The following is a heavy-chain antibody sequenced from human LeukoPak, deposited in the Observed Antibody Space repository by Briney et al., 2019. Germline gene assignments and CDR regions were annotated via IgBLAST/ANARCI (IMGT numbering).Heavy chain of an antibody. CDR3: ARGRRDTFKPYDY. Sequence: PSETLSLTCAVYGGSFSGYYWSWIRQPPGKGLEWIGEINHSGSTNYNPSLKSRVTISVDTSKNQFSLKLSSVTAADTAVYYCARGRRDTFKPYDYWGQGTLVTVSS. CDR1: GGSFSGYY. J-gene: IGHJ4*02. CDR2: INHSGST. D-gene: IGHD2/OR15-2a*01. V-gene: IGHV4-34*01.